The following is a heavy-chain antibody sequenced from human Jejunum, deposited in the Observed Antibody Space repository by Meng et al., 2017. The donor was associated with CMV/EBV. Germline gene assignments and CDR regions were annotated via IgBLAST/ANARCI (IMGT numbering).Heavy chain of an antibody. J-gene: IGHJ4*02. CDR1: GYTFTNYG. CDR3: ARVEVGITSGDY. CDR2: ISAYNGNT. V-gene: IGHV1-18*01. Sequence: AQLVQVGGEGKKPGASVKVSCKASGYTFTNYGITWVRQAPGQGLEWMGWISAYNGNTNYAQTLQGRLTMTTDTSTSTAYMELRSLRSDDTAVYYCARVEVGITSGDYWGQGTLVTVSS. D-gene: IGHD1-26*01.